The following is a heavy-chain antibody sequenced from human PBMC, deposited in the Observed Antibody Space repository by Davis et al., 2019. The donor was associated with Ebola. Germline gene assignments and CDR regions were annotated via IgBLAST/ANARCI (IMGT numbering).Heavy chain of an antibody. Sequence: SQTLSLTCAISGDSVSSDSSAWTWFRQSPSRGLEWLGRTYYRSKWYSNYALSVKSRITIKPDTSKNQFSLQLNSLTPEDTAVYYCARGVGVIWGQGTMVTVSS. V-gene: IGHV6-1*01. CDR2: TYYRSKWYS. CDR3: ARGVGVI. D-gene: IGHD1-26*01. CDR1: GDSVSSDSSA. J-gene: IGHJ3*02.